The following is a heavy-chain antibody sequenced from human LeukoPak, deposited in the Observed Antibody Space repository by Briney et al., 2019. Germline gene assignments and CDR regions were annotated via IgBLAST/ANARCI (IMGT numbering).Heavy chain of an antibody. D-gene: IGHD5-24*01. CDR1: GFTFSSYG. Sequence: PGGSLRLSCAASGFTFSSYGMHWVRQAPGKGLEWVAVIWYDGSNKYYADSVKGRFTISRDNSKNTLYLQMNSLRAEDTAVYYCARAGREMATRGIFDYWGQGTLVTVSS. CDR3: ARAGREMATRGIFDY. V-gene: IGHV3-33*01. CDR2: IWYDGSNK. J-gene: IGHJ4*02.